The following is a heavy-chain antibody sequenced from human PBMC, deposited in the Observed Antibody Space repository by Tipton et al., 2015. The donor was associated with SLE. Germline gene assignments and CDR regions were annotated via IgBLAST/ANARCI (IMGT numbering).Heavy chain of an antibody. D-gene: IGHD6-19*01. CDR3: ARVRGGWANDASDI. CDR1: GVSITNSY. V-gene: IGHV4-59*01. CDR2: IYYSSYT. Sequence: TLSLTCSVSGVSITNSYWSWIRQPPGKGLEWIGYIYYSSYTNYNPSLKSRVTTSFDRSKNQFSLNLNSLTAADTATYYCARVRGGWANDASDIWGQGTMVTVSS. J-gene: IGHJ3*02.